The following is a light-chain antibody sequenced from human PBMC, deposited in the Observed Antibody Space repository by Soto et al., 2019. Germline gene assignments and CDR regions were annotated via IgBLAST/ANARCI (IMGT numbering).Light chain of an antibody. Sequence: QSALTQPASVSGSPGQSITISCTGTSSDVGGYNYVSWYQQHPGKAPKLMIYEVSNRPSGVSNRFSGSKSGNTASLTISGLQAEDEADYYCSSYTSSSTWVFGVGTTLTVL. V-gene: IGLV2-14*01. CDR1: SSDVGGYNY. CDR2: EVS. J-gene: IGLJ3*02. CDR3: SSYTSSSTWV.